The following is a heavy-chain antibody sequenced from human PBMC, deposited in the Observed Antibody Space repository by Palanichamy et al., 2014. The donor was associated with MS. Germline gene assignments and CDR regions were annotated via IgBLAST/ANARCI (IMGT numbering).Heavy chain of an antibody. CDR2: IWYDGSNK. J-gene: IGHJ4*02. CDR3: ARDVHGDYARLDY. D-gene: IGHD4-17*01. V-gene: IGHV3-33*01. CDR1: GFTFSSYG. Sequence: QVQLVESGGGVVQPGRSLRLSCAASGFTFSSYGMHWVRQAPGKGLEWVAVIWYDGSNKYYADSVKGRFTISRDNSKNTLYLQMNSLRAEDTAVYYCARDVHGDYARLDYWGQGILVTVSS.